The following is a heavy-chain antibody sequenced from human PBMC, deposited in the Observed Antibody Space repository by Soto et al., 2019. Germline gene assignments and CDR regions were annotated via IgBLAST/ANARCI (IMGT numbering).Heavy chain of an antibody. CDR1: GFTFSSYW. Sequence: GGSLRLSCAASGFTFSSYWMSWVRQAPGKGLEWVANIKQDGSEKYYVDSVKGRFTISRDNAKNSLYLQMNSLRAEDTAVYYCARPRTLYSSGWYIVFGYWGQGTRVTVSS. V-gene: IGHV3-7*05. J-gene: IGHJ4*02. CDR3: ARPRTLYSSGWYIVFGY. D-gene: IGHD6-19*01. CDR2: IKQDGSEK.